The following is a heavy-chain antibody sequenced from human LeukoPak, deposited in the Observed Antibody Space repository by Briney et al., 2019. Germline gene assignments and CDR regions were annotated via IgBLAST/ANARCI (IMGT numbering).Heavy chain of an antibody. D-gene: IGHD1-26*01. Sequence: PGGSLRLSCAASGFTFSSYGMHWVRQAPGKGLEWVAVISYDGSNKYYADSVKGRFTISRDNSKNTLYLQMNSLRAEDTAVYYCAKDHGGATFDYWGQGTLVTVSS. CDR1: GFTFSSYG. J-gene: IGHJ4*02. V-gene: IGHV3-30*18. CDR2: ISYDGSNK. CDR3: AKDHGGATFDY.